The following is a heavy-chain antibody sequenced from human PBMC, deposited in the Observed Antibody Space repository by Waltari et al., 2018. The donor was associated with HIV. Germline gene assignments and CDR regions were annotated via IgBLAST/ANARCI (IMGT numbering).Heavy chain of an antibody. D-gene: IGHD3-10*01. J-gene: IGHJ6*02. CDR2: IDPSGGST. CDR3: ARFRGSGSKYYGMDV. Sequence: QVQLVQSGAEVKKPGASVKVSCKASGYTFTSYYMHWVRQAPGQGLEWMGIIDPSGGSTSYAQKFQGRVTMTRDTSTSTVYMELSSLRSEDTAVYYCARFRGSGSKYYGMDVWGQGTTVTVSS. V-gene: IGHV1-46*01. CDR1: GYTFTSYY.